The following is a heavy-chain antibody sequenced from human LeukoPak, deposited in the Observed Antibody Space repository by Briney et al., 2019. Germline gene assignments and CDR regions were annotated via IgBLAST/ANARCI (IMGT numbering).Heavy chain of an antibody. V-gene: IGHV4-61*02. Sequence: SETLSLTCTVSGGSISSGSYYWSWIRQPAGKGLEWIGRIYTSGSTNYNPSLKSRITISVDTSKTQFSLKLSSVTAADTAVYYCARDLINWWVIDYWGQGTLVTVSS. CDR2: IYTSGST. CDR3: ARDLINWWVIDY. CDR1: GGSISSGSYY. J-gene: IGHJ4*02. D-gene: IGHD2-8*02.